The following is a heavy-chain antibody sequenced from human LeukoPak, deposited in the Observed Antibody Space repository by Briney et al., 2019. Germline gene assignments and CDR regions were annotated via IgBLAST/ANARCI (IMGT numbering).Heavy chain of an antibody. J-gene: IGHJ4*02. CDR1: GGSISSYY. CDR2: IYYSGST. D-gene: IGHD3-10*01. Sequence: SETLSLTCTVSGGSISSYYWSWIRQPPGKGLEWIGYIYYSGSTNYNPSLKSRVTISVDTSKNQFSLKLSSVTAADTAVYYCARDYYGSGSYYSWGQGTPVTVSS. CDR3: ARDYYGSGSYYS. V-gene: IGHV4-59*01.